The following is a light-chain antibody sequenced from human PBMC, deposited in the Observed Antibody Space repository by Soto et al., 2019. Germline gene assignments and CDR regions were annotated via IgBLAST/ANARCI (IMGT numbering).Light chain of an antibody. V-gene: IGKV1-5*01. J-gene: IGKJ1*01. CDR1: QSIGTW. CDR3: QHYYNYPWT. Sequence: DIQMTQSPSSLSASVGDRVSITCRASQSIGTWLAWYQQQPGGAPRLLIYDASSLQSGVPSRFSGNGSGTEFTLTISSLQPDDFSSYYCQHYYNYPWTFGQGTKVDIK. CDR2: DAS.